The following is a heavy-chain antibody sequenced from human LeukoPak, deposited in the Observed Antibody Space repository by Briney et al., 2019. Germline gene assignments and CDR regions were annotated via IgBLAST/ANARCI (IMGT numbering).Heavy chain of an antibody. CDR1: GSSIGRHY. CDR3: ARAKAAGSYDF. CDR2: THFSGSS. V-gene: IGHV4-59*11. D-gene: IGHD6-13*01. J-gene: IGHJ4*02. Sequence: SETLSLTCSVSGSSIGRHYWTWIRQPPGKGLEWIGYTHFSGSSNYNPSLKSRATTSLDRAKNQISLTLASVTAADTAVYFCARAKAAGSYDFWGQGTLVTVSS.